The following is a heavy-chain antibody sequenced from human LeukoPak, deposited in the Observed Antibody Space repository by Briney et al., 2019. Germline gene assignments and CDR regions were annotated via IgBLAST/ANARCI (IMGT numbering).Heavy chain of an antibody. CDR3: ARDLVTVTKGFDI. CDR1: DDSFSSHY. CDR2: ISYIGRT. Sequence: PSATLSLTCAVSDDSFSSHYWTWIRQPPGKGLEWIGYISYIGRTNYNPSLKSRVTISIDTSKNQFSLKLTSVTAADTAVYYCARDLVTVTKGFDIWGQGTMVSVSS. D-gene: IGHD4-17*01. V-gene: IGHV4-59*11. J-gene: IGHJ3*02.